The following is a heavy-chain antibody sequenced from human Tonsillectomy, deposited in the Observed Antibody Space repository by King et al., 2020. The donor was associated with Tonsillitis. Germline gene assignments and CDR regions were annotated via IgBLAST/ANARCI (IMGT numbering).Heavy chain of an antibody. D-gene: IGHD3-22*01. CDR1: GFTFSSYS. CDR3: QTGHYYDSSGYYRAFDI. V-gene: IGHV3-21*01. J-gene: IGHJ3*02. CDR2: ISSSSSYI. Sequence: VQLVESGGGLVKTGGSLRLSCAASGFTFSSYSMNWVRQAPGKGLEWVSSISSSSSYIYYADSVKGRFTISRDNAKNSLYLQMNSLRAEDTAVYYCQTGHYYDSSGYYRAFDIWGQGTMVTVSS.